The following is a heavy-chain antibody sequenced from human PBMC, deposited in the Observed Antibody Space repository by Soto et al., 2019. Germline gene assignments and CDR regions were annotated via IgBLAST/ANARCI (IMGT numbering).Heavy chain of an antibody. J-gene: IGHJ6*02. CDR1: GYTFSSYG. CDR3: ARSAMAGDYYYYGMDV. D-gene: IGHD6-19*01. V-gene: IGHV1-18*04. Sequence: ASVKVSCKASGYTFSSYGITWVRQAPGQGLEWVGWISVYNGNTNYAQKLQDRVTMTADTSTSTAYMELRSLRSDDTAFYYCARSAMAGDYYYYGMDVWGQGTTVTVSS. CDR2: ISVYNGNT.